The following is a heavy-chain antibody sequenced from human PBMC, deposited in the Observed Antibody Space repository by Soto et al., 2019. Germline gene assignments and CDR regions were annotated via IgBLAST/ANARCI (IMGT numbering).Heavy chain of an antibody. CDR3: AKETVPVVLRAALVDDSDECGMAV. J-gene: IGHJ6*04. Sequence: VQLVESGGGLVQPGRSLRLSCAASGFTFDDYAMHWVRQAPGKGLEWVSGISWNSGSIGYADSVKGRFTISRDNAMNYLYLKMNSRVAEDTAWYYCAKETVPVVLRAALVDDSDECGMAVWGKGTTVTVAS. V-gene: IGHV3-9*01. CDR2: ISWNSGSI. CDR1: GFTFDDYA. D-gene: IGHD2-2*01.